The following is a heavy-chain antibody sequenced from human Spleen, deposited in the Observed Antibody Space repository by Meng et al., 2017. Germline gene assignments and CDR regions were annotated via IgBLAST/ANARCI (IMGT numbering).Heavy chain of an antibody. CDR2: INHSGST. D-gene: IGHD4-11*01. CDR3: ARGPTTMAHDFDY. V-gene: IGHV4-34*01. Sequence: QLQLQHWGAGLLRPSETLSLTCVGSGGSFSDYYWSWIRQPPGKGLEWIGEINHSGSTNYNPSLESRATISVDTSQNNLSLKLSSVTAADSAVYYCARGPTTMAHDFDYWGQGTLVTVSS. J-gene: IGHJ4*02. CDR1: GGSFSDYY.